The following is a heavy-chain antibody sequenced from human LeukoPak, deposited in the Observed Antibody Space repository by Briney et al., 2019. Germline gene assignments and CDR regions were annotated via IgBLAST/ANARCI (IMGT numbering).Heavy chain of an antibody. CDR3: AREGQAYPGVNWFDP. Sequence: ASVKVSCKASGYTFTDYYLHWVRQAPGQGLEWMGWINPNSAATKNAQKFQGRVTMTRDTSINTAYMELSSLISDDTAVYYCAREGQAYPGVNWFDPWGQGTLVTVSS. CDR2: INPNSAAT. D-gene: IGHD3-10*01. CDR1: GYTFTDYY. J-gene: IGHJ5*02. V-gene: IGHV1-2*02.